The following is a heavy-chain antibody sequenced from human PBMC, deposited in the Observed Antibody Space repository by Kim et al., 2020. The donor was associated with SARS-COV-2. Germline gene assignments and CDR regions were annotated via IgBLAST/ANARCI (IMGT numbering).Heavy chain of an antibody. Sequence: GGSLRLSCTASKFTFNFYNFHWVRQAPGKGLEWLALISRDGGQTHYADSVKGRFTISRDNSKNTLYLLMNSLKGEDSAVYYCAKYIGGLKSLGEALKYDYSGLDVWGQGKTVTVSS. J-gene: IGHJ6*02. CDR2: ISRDGGQT. D-gene: IGHD4-17*01. V-gene: IGHV3-30*18. CDR3: AKYIGGLKSLGEALKYDYSGLDV. CDR1: KFTFNFYN.